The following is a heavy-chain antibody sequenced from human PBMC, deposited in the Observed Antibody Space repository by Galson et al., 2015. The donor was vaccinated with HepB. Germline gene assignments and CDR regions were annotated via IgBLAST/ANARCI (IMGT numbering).Heavy chain of an antibody. CDR1: GGSISSYY. CDR2: VYYSGSA. Sequence: ETLSLTCTVSGGSISSYYWSWIRRPPGERLEWIGYVYYSGSANYNPSLKSRVTISVDTSKNQFSLKLSSVTAADTAVYYCARIPTYTLWSHIFDNWGQGTMVTVSS. J-gene: IGHJ3*02. D-gene: IGHD3-10*01. CDR3: ARIPTYTLWSHIFDN. V-gene: IGHV4-59*01.